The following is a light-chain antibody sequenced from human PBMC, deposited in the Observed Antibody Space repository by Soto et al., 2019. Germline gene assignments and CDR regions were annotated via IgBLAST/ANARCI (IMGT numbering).Light chain of an antibody. CDR3: QQYGSSPWT. V-gene: IGKV3-15*01. Sequence: EIVMTQSPATLSVSPGERATLSCRASQSVSSNLAWYQQKPGQAPRLLISGAYTRATGIPARFSGSGSGTDFTLTISRLEPEDFAVYYCQQYGSSPWTFGQGTKV. CDR1: QSVSSN. CDR2: GAY. J-gene: IGKJ1*01.